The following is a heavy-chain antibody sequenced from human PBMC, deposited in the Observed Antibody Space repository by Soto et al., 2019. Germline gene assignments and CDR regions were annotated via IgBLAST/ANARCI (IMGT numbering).Heavy chain of an antibody. J-gene: IGHJ5*01. CDR2: TYYRSKWYN. V-gene: IGHV6-1*01. D-gene: IGHD3-10*01. CDR1: GDSVSSNTAV. Sequence: SQTLSLTCGISGDSVSSNTAVWNWIRQSPSRGLEWLGRTYYRSKWYNDYAVSVQSRITINPDTSKNQFSLQLTSVTPEDTAVYYCAGEPAVLRGLINWFDSWGQGTLVTVSS. CDR3: AGEPAVLRGLINWFDS.